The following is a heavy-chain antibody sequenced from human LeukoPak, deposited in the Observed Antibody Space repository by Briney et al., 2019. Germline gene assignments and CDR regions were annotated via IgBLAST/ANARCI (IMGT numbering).Heavy chain of an antibody. Sequence: GGSLRLSCAASGFTFSSFGMHWVRQAPGKGLEWVAVIWYGGSNKYYADSVKGRFTISRDNSKNTLYLQMNSLRAEDTAVYYCAKARYSSEEYMDVWGKGTTVTVSS. CDR1: GFTFSSFG. CDR3: AKARYSSEEYMDV. CDR2: IWYGGSNK. V-gene: IGHV3-30*02. D-gene: IGHD6-19*01. J-gene: IGHJ6*03.